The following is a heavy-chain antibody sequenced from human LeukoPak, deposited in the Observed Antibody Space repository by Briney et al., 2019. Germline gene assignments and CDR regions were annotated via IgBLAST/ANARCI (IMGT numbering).Heavy chain of an antibody. CDR1: GFTFSNYG. Sequence: GGSLRLSCAASGFTFSNYGMHWVRQAPGKGLEWVAVISSDGSNKYYSDSVKGRFTISRDNSKNSLYLQMNSLRAEGTAVYYCAKGPDYGDFYFDYWGQGTLVTVSS. D-gene: IGHD4-17*01. CDR3: AKGPDYGDFYFDY. V-gene: IGHV3-30*18. J-gene: IGHJ4*02. CDR2: ISSDGSNK.